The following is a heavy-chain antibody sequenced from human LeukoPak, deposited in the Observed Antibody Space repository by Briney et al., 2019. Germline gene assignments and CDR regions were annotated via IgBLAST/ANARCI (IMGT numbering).Heavy chain of an antibody. V-gene: IGHV4-59*01. Sequence: SETLSLTCAVYGGSFSGYYWSWIRQPPGKGLEWIGYIYYSGSTNYNPSLKSRVTISVDTSKNQVSLKLSSVTAADTAVYYCARIEDYGGNSVNYWGQGTLVTVSS. CDR2: IYYSGST. CDR3: ARIEDYGGNSVNY. CDR1: GGSFSGYY. J-gene: IGHJ4*02. D-gene: IGHD4-23*01.